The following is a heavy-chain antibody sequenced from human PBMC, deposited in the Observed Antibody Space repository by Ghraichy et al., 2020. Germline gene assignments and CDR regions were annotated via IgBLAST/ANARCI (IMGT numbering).Heavy chain of an antibody. Sequence: SETLSLTCAVSGYSISSGYYWGWIRQPPGKGLEWIGSLYHSGSTYYNPSLKSRVTISVDTSKNQFSLKLSSVTAADTAVYYCARQGSGYYYYMDVWGNGTTVTVSS. D-gene: IGHD3-10*01. CDR3: ARQGSGYYYYMDV. V-gene: IGHV4-38-2*01. CDR1: GYSISSGYY. J-gene: IGHJ6*03. CDR2: LYHSGST.